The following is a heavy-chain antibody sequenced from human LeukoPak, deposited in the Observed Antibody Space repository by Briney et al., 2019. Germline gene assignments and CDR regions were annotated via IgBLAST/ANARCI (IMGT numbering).Heavy chain of an antibody. D-gene: IGHD1-26*01. CDR1: GFTFSSYA. CDR2: ISYDGSNK. J-gene: IGHJ4*02. Sequence: GGSLRLSCAASGFTFSSYAMHWVRQAPGKGLEWVAVISYDGSNKYYADSVKGRFTISRDNSKNTLYLQMNSLRAEDAAVYYCTKASSGHSGSYFTFHYWGQGTLVTVSS. V-gene: IGHV3-30-3*01. CDR3: TKASSGHSGSYFTFHY.